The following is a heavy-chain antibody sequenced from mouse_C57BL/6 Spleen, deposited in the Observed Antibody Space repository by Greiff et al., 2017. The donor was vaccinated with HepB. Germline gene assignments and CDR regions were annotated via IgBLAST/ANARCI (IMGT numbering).Heavy chain of an antibody. V-gene: IGHV1-54*01. CDR1: GYAFTNYL. Sequence: VKLMESGAELVRPGTSVKVSCKASGYAFTNYLIEWVKQRPGQGLEWIGVINPGSGGTNYNEKFKGKATLTADKSSSTAYMQLSSLTSEDSAVYFCARGGQKLGPFGYWGQGTTLTVSS. J-gene: IGHJ2*01. CDR2: INPGSGGT. D-gene: IGHD4-1*01. CDR3: ARGGQKLGPFGY.